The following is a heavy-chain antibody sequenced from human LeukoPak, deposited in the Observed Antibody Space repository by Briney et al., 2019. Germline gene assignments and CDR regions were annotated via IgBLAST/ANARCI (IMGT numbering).Heavy chain of an antibody. D-gene: IGHD2-2*01. CDR1: GFTFSDYY. Sequence: GGSLRLSCAASGFTFSDYYMSWIRQAPGKGLEWVSYVSSGSSTIYYADSVKGRFTVSRDNGKRSLYLHMNSLRAEDTAMYYCARVVVVVPAAISRYYMDVWGKGTTVTISS. CDR2: VSSGSSTI. V-gene: IGHV3-11*04. J-gene: IGHJ6*03. CDR3: ARVVVVVPAAISRYYMDV.